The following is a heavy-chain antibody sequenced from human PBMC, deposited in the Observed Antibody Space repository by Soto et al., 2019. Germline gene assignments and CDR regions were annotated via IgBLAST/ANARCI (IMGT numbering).Heavy chain of an antibody. CDR2: IIPIFCTP. CDR1: GGTFSSYA. CDR3: ARALYCTNGVGADFDY. D-gene: IGHD2-8*01. Sequence: SVHVSCQASGGTFSSYAISWVRQAPRQGLEWVRGIIPIFCTPNYAQKFQGRVTITADESTSTAYLEMSSLRSEDTAVYYFARALYCTNGVGADFDYWGQGTLVTVSS. J-gene: IGHJ4*02. V-gene: IGHV1-69*13.